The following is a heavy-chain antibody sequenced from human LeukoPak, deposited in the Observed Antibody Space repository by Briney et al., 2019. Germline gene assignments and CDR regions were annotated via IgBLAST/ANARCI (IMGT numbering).Heavy chain of an antibody. CDR3: ERNGVVATYHYFDY. Sequence: SETLSLTCTVSGGSISSYYWSWIRQPAGKGLEWIGRIYTSGSTNYNPSLKSRVTMSVDTSKNQFSLKLSSVTAADTAVYYCERNGVVATYHYFDYWGQGTLVTVSS. CDR2: IYTSGST. D-gene: IGHD5-12*01. J-gene: IGHJ4*02. V-gene: IGHV4-4*07. CDR1: GGSISSYY.